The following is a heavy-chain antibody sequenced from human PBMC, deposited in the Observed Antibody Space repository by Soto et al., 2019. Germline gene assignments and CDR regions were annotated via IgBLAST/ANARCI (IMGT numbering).Heavy chain of an antibody. V-gene: IGHV3-30-3*01. J-gene: IGHJ4*02. CDR3: ARDLFDY. Sequence: GGSLRLSCAASGFTFSSYAMHWVRQAPGKGLEWVAVISYDGSNKYYADSVKGRFTISRDNSKNTLYLQMSSLRAEDTAVYYCARDLFDYWGQGTPVTVSS. CDR2: ISYDGSNK. CDR1: GFTFSSYA.